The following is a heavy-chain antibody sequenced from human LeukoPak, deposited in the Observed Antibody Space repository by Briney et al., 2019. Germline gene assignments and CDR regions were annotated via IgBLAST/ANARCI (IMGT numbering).Heavy chain of an antibody. J-gene: IGHJ6*03. V-gene: IGHV4-59*01. CDR1: GESISGFY. D-gene: IGHD1-26*01. CDR2: IYYSGST. CDR3: ARSSGGYYNYYYYYMDV. Sequence: SETLSLTCTVSGESISGFYWNWIRQPPGKGLEWIGYIYYSGSTSYNPSLKSRVTISIDTSKNQFSLKLSSVTAADTAVYYCARSSGGYYNYYYYYMDVWGKGTTVTVSS.